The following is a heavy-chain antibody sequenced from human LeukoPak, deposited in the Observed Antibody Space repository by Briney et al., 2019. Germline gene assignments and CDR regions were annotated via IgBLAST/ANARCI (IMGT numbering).Heavy chain of an antibody. Sequence: GGSLRLSCAASGFAFSDYSMNWVRQAPGKGLEWVANIRVSGGGMGSGNYYAGSVKGRLTISRDNAKNSLYLQMNSLRAEDTAFYYCASSGSYRDPDAFDIWGQGTMVTVSS. CDR2: IRVSGGGMGSGN. V-gene: IGHV3-21*05. CDR3: ASSGSYRDPDAFDI. J-gene: IGHJ3*02. CDR1: GFAFSDYS. D-gene: IGHD1-26*01.